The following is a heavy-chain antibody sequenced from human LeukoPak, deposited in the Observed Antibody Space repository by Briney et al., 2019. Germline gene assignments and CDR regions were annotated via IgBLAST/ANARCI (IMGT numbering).Heavy chain of an antibody. Sequence: ASVTVSCTASGYTFTSYDINWVRQATGQGLEWMGWMNPNSGNTGYAQKFQGRVTMTRNTSISTAYMELSSLRSEDTAVYYCARWRSSSGWYGEGYYYYGMDVWGQGTTVTVSS. CDR2: MNPNSGNT. D-gene: IGHD6-19*01. CDR3: ARWRSSSGWYGEGYYYYGMDV. V-gene: IGHV1-8*01. J-gene: IGHJ6*02. CDR1: GYTFTSYD.